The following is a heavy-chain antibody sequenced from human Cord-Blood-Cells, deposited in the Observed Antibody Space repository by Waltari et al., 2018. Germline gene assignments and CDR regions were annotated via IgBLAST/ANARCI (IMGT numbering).Heavy chain of an antibody. CDR1: GYTFTGYY. CDR3: ARALSSIAAYDAFDI. V-gene: IGHV1-2*02. CDR2: INPDSGGT. Sequence: QVQLVQSGAEVKKPGASVKVSCKASGYTFTGYYMHWVRQAPGQGLEWIGWINPDSGGTNYAQKFQGRVTMTRDTSISTAYMELSRLRSDDTAVYYCARALSSIAAYDAFDIWGQGTMVTVSS. J-gene: IGHJ3*02. D-gene: IGHD6-6*01.